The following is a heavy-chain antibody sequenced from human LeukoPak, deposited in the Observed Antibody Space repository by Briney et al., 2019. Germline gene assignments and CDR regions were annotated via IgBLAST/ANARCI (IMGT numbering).Heavy chain of an antibody. J-gene: IGHJ6*02. CDR1: GFTFSSYW. CDR3: ARAHYMDV. V-gene: IGHV3-43*02. Sequence: GGSLRLSCAASGFTFSSYWMFWVRQAPGRGLEWVSLIVADGDRTFYADSVRGRFTISRDNSRNSLYLQMNSLRTDDTALYYCARAHYMDVWGQGTTVTVSS. CDR2: IVADGDRT.